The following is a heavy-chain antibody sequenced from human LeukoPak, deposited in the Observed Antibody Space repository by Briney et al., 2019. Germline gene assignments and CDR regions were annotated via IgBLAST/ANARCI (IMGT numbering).Heavy chain of an antibody. D-gene: IGHD3-10*01. V-gene: IGHV4-59*01. CDR2: IYYSGST. CDR1: GGSISSYY. Sequence: SETLSLTCTVSGGSISSYYWSWIRQPPGKGLEWVGYIYYSGSTNYNPSLKSRVTISVDTSKNQFSLKLSSVTAADTAVYYCARCRGLWFGELLDAFDIWGQGTMVTVSS. J-gene: IGHJ3*02. CDR3: ARCRGLWFGELLDAFDI.